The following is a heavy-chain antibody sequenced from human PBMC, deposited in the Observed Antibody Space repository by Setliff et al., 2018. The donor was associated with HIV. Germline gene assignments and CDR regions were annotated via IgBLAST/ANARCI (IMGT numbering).Heavy chain of an antibody. J-gene: IGHJ6*02. CDR3: ATEVEKYSYGSSGMDV. Sequence: HPGGSLRLSCEAFSSYAMHWVRQAPGKGLVWVAVISYDGSNKYYADSVKGRFTISRDNSSNALYLQMNSLRPEDSAVYYCATEVEKYSYGSSGMDVWGQGTTVTVSS. V-gene: IGHV3-30*04. CDR2: ISYDGSNK. CDR1: SSYA. D-gene: IGHD5-18*01.